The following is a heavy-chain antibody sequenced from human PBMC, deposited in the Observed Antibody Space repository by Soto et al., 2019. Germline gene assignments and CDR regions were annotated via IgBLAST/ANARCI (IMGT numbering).Heavy chain of an antibody. D-gene: IGHD3-10*01. CDR1: GFTFSSYA. CDR3: AKCYGSGSYYLLLY. Sequence: GGSLRLSCAASGFTFSSYAMSWVRQAPGKGLEWVSAISGSGGSTYYADSVKGRFTISRDNSKNTLYLQMNSLRAEDTAVYYCAKCYGSGSYYLLLYWGQGTLVTVSS. V-gene: IGHV3-23*01. J-gene: IGHJ4*02. CDR2: ISGSGGST.